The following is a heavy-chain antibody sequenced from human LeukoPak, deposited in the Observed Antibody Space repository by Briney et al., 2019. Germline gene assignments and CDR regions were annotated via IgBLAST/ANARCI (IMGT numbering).Heavy chain of an antibody. CDR2: ASYSGST. V-gene: IGHV4-59*01. Sequence: SETLSLTCTVSGGSISSYYWNWVRQPPGKGLEWIGYASYSGSTNYNPSLKSRVTISVDTSKNQFSLKLNSVTAADTAVYYCARTGGYNSPFSFWGQGALVTVSS. CDR1: GGSISSYY. J-gene: IGHJ4*02. CDR3: ARTGGYNSPFSF. D-gene: IGHD5-24*01.